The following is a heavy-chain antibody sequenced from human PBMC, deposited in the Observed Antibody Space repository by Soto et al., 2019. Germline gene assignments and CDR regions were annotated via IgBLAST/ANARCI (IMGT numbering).Heavy chain of an antibody. CDR2: ISSSGSSI. CDR3: ARGGGYRRADYYYGLDV. Sequence: PGGSLRLSCAASGFTFSDYYMTWIRQAPGKGLEWVSYISSSGSSIYYGDSVKGRFTISRDNGENSLYLQMNSLRVEDTAVYYCARGGGYRRADYYYGLDVWGQGTTVTVSS. J-gene: IGHJ6*02. V-gene: IGHV3-11*01. CDR1: GFTFSDYY. D-gene: IGHD3-16*01.